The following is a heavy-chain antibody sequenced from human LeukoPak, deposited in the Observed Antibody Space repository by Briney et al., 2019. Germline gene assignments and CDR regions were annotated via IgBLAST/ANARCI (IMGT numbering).Heavy chain of an antibody. CDR2: ISAYNGNT. CDR3: ARAQGPLELYDY. J-gene: IGHJ4*02. V-gene: IGHV1-18*01. D-gene: IGHD1-7*01. Sequence: GASVKVSCKASGYTFTSYGISWVRQAPGQGLEWMGWISAYNGNTNYAQKLQGRVTMTRDMSTSTVYMELSRLRSDDTAVYYCARAQGPLELYDYWGQGTLVTVSS. CDR1: GYTFTSYG.